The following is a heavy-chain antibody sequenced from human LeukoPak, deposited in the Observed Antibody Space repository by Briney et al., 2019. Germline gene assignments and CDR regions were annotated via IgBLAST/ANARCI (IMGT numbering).Heavy chain of an antibody. CDR1: GYTFTSYD. D-gene: IGHD3-10*01. V-gene: IGHV1-8*01. CDR3: ARGRILLWFGESNFYYMDV. CDR2: MNPNSGNT. Sequence: ASVKVSCKASGYTFTSYDINWVRQATGQGLEWMGWMNPNSGNTGYAQKFQGRVTMTRNTSISTAYMELSSLRSEDTAVYYCARGRILLWFGESNFYYMDVWGKGTTVTISS. J-gene: IGHJ6*03.